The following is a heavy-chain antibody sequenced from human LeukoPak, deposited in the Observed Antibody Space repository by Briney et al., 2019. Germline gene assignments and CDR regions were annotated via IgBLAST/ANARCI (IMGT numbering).Heavy chain of an antibody. V-gene: IGHV3-23*01. J-gene: IGHJ4*02. Sequence: PGGSLRLSWAASGFTFSNYAIHWVRQAPGKGLEWVSIVGGSGVKTYYADSVKGRFTISRDNSKNTVYLQMNSLRAEDTAVYYCAKRGDCSGTCTYDYWGQGTLVTVSS. D-gene: IGHD2-2*01. CDR1: GFTFSNYA. CDR2: VGGSGVKT. CDR3: AKRGDCSGTCTYDY.